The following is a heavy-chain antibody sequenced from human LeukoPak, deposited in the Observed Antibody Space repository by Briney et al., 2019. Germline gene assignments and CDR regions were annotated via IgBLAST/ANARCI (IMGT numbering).Heavy chain of an antibody. CDR3: ARDGSDSTGYYYAL. CDR1: GFTFSNYG. J-gene: IGHJ4*02. CDR2: ISGSGGST. Sequence: GGTLRLSCAAFGFTFSNYGMSWVRQAPGKGLEWVSGISGSGGSTYYADSVKGRFTISRDNSKNTLYLQTNSLRAEDTAVYYCARDGSDSTGYYYALWGQGTLVTVSS. V-gene: IGHV3-23*01. D-gene: IGHD3-22*01.